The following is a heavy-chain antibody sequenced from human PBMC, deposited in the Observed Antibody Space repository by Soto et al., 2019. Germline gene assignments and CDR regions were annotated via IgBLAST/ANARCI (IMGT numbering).Heavy chain of an antibody. V-gene: IGHV4-34*01. Sequence: QVQLQQWGAGLLKPSETLSLTCAVYGGSFSGYYWSWIRQPPGKGLEWIGEINHSGSTNYNPSLKGRVTILVDTSKNQFSLKLSSVTAADTAVYYCASGTVTANWGQGTLVTVSS. D-gene: IGHD2-21*02. J-gene: IGHJ4*02. CDR1: GGSFSGYY. CDR2: INHSGST. CDR3: ASGTVTAN.